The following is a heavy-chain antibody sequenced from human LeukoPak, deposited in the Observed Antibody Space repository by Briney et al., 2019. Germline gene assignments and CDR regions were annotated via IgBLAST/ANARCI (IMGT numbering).Heavy chain of an antibody. J-gene: IGHJ5*02. CDR1: GFTLSNYD. V-gene: IGHV3-21*01. CDR3: ARADCSSSTCYLRRSWFDP. Sequence: GGSLRLSCAASGFTLSNYDMNWVRQSPGKGLEWVSSISTSSRYIYYKDSVRGRFTISRDDAKNSLYLEMNSLRAEDTAVYYCARADCSSSTCYLRRSWFDPWGQGTLVTVSS. CDR2: ISTSSRYI. D-gene: IGHD2-2*01.